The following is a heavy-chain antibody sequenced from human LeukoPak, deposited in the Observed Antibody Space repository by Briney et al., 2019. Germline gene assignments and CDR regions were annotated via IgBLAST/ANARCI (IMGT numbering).Heavy chain of an antibody. CDR2: IYYSGST. J-gene: IGHJ3*02. V-gene: IGHV4-61*08. Sequence: PSQTLSLTCTVSGGSISSGDYYWSWIRQPPGKGLEWIGYIYYSGSTNYNPSLKSRVTISVDTSKNQFSLKLSSVTAADTAVYYCARDLLRRRSPDAFDIWGQGTMVTVSS. D-gene: IGHD3-16*01. CDR1: GGSISSGDYY. CDR3: ARDLLRRRSPDAFDI.